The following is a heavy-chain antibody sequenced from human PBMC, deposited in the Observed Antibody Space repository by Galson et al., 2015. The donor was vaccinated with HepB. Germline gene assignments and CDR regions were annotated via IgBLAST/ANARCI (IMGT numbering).Heavy chain of an antibody. CDR3: AKEDYDLLTGYRYYNYGMDV. CDR2: INGDGSIR. Sequence: LRLSCAVSGSTFRDYWINWVRQAPGKRLVWVSRINGDGSIRNYADAVKGRFTTSRDNAKNTLYLQMSSLTAEDTAVYYCAKEDYDLLTGYRYYNYGMDVWGQGTTVTVAS. J-gene: IGHJ6*02. D-gene: IGHD3-9*01. V-gene: IGHV3-74*01. CDR1: GSTFRDYW.